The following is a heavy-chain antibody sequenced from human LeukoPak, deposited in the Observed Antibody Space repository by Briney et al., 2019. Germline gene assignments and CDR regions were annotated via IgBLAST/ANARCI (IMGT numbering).Heavy chain of an antibody. Sequence: SETLSLTCTVSGGSISSSSYYWGWIRQPPGKGLEWIGSIYYSGSTYYNPSLKSRVTISVDTSKNQFSLKLSSVTAADTAVYYCARLATPPFYSGSYAEDYWGQGTLVTVSS. CDR2: IYYSGST. CDR1: GGSISSSSYY. J-gene: IGHJ4*02. V-gene: IGHV4-39*01. D-gene: IGHD1-26*01. CDR3: ARLATPPFYSGSYAEDY.